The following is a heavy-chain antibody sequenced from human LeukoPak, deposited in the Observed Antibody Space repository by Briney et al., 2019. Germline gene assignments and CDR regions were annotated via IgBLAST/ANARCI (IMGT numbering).Heavy chain of an antibody. Sequence: SVKVSCKASGGTFSIYAMIWVRQAPGQGLEWMGGIIPFFGTAIYAQKFQGRVTITADESTSTAYMELSSLRSEDTAVYYCARSPLAYCSSTSCPDRVYYYYYYMDVWGKGTTVTVSS. D-gene: IGHD2-2*01. J-gene: IGHJ6*03. V-gene: IGHV1-69*13. CDR2: IIPFFGTA. CDR3: ARSPLAYCSSTSCPDRVYYYYYYMDV. CDR1: GGTFSIYA.